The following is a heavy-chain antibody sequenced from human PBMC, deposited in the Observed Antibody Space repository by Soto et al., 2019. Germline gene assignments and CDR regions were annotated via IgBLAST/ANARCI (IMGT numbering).Heavy chain of an antibody. J-gene: IGHJ6*02. CDR1: GDSVSSNSAA. V-gene: IGHV6-1*01. Sequence: SQTLSLTCAISGDSVSSNSAAWNWIRQSPSRGLEWLGRTYYRSKWYNDYAVSVKSRITINPDTSKNQFSLQLNSVTPEDTAVYYCARDLGPYYDILTGYYNVHYYYYGMDVWGQGTTVTVSS. CDR2: TYYRSKWYN. D-gene: IGHD3-9*01. CDR3: ARDLGPYYDILTGYYNVHYYYYGMDV.